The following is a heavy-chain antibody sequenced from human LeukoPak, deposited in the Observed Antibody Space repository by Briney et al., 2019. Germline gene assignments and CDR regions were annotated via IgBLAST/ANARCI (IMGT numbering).Heavy chain of an antibody. D-gene: IGHD2-2*01. Sequence: SETLSLTCTVSGGSISSGGYYWSWIRQPPGKGLEWIGYIYHSGSTYYNPSLKSRVTISVDRSKNQFSLKLSSVTAADTAVYYCARDKDCSSTSCSPSDYYYMDVWGKGTTVTVSS. CDR1: GGSISSGGYY. CDR3: ARDKDCSSTSCSPSDYYYMDV. CDR2: IYHSGST. V-gene: IGHV4-30-2*01. J-gene: IGHJ6*03.